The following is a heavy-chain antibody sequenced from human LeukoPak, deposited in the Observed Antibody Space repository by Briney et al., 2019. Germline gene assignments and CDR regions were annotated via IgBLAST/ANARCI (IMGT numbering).Heavy chain of an antibody. CDR1: GGPISSSSYY. CDR3: ARGSSSWYYFDY. CDR2: IYYSGST. D-gene: IGHD6-13*01. V-gene: IGHV4-39*07. Sequence: SETLSLTCTVSGGPISSSSYYWGWIRQPPGKGLEWIGSIYYSGSTYYNPSLKSRVTISVDTSKNQFSLKLSSVTAADTAVYYCARGSSSWYYFDYWGQGTLVTVSS. J-gene: IGHJ4*02.